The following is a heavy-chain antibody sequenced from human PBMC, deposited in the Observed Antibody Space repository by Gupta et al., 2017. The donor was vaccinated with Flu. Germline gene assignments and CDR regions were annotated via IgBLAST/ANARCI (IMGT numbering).Heavy chain of an antibody. J-gene: IGHJ6*03. CDR3: ERDRKGSDYYYYYMDV. V-gene: IGHV4-59*01. CDR2: NYYSGST. CDR1: GGSISSYY. Sequence: QVQLPESGPGLVTPSETLSLTCTVSGGSISSYYWSWIRQPPGKGLEWIGYNYYSGSTNYNPSLKSRVTISVDTTKNQFSLKLSSVTAEDTAVYYCERDRKGSDYYYYYMDVWGKGTTVTVSS.